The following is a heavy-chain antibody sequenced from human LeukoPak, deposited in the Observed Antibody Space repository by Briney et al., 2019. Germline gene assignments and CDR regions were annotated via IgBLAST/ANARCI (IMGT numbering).Heavy chain of an antibody. CDR1: GLTFNNYA. Sequence: GGSLRLSCAASGLTFNNYAMSWVRQAPGKGLEWVSGISGSGGSTFYADSVKGRFTISRDNSKSTLSLQMNSLRAEDTAVYYCAKGYYYYYYMDVWGKGTTVTVSS. J-gene: IGHJ6*03. CDR3: AKGYYYYYYMDV. V-gene: IGHV3-23*01. CDR2: ISGSGGST.